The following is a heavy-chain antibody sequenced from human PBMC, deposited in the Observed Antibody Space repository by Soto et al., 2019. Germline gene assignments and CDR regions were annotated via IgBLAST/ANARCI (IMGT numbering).Heavy chain of an antibody. V-gene: IGHV3-13*01. CDR1: GFTFSNYD. J-gene: IGHJ4*02. CDR2: IGTAGDT. CDR3: ARGRLISLYYFDY. Sequence: PGGSLRLSCAASGFTFSNYDMHWVRQVTGKGLDRVSTIGTAGDTYYPGSVKGRFTISRENAKNSLYLQMNSLRAEDTAVYYCARGRLISLYYFDYWGEGTLVTVSS. D-gene: IGHD2-15*01.